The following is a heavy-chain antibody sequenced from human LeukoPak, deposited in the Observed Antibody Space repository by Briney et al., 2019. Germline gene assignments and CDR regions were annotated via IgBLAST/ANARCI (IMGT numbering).Heavy chain of an antibody. V-gene: IGHV1-8*03. CDR2: MNPNSGNT. J-gene: IGHJ5*02. Sequence: GASVKVSCKASGYTFTSYDINWVRQATGQGLEWMGWMNPNSGNTGYAQKFQGRVTITRNTSVSTAYMELSSLRSEDTAVYYCAREYRYGSGSYPLGPWGQGTLVTVSS. CDR1: GYTFTSYD. D-gene: IGHD3-10*01. CDR3: AREYRYGSGSYPLGP.